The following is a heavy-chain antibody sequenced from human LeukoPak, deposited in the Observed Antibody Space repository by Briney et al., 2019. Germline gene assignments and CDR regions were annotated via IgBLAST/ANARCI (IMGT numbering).Heavy chain of an antibody. J-gene: IGHJ5*02. D-gene: IGHD3-22*01. CDR1: GYTFTSYD. V-gene: IGHV1-8*01. CDR3: ARAVPAPITMIVVVITTHRQGGFDP. CDR2: MNPNSGNT. Sequence: GASVKVSCKASGYTFTSYDINWVRQATGQGLEWMGWMNPNSGNTGYAQKFQGRVTMTRNTSISTAYMELSSLRSDDTAVYYCARAVPAPITMIVVVITTHRQGGFDPWGQGTLVTVSS.